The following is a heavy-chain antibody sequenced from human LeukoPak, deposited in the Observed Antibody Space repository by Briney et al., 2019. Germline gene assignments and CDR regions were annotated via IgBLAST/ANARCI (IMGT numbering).Heavy chain of an antibody. Sequence: GRSLRLSCAASGFTFDDYAMHWVRQAPGKGLEWVSGISWNSGSIVYADSVKGRFTISRDNAKNSLYLQMNSLRAEDTALYYCAKPIYGSGRDYYGMDVWGQGTTVTVSS. CDR1: GFTFDDYA. D-gene: IGHD3-10*01. CDR3: AKPIYGSGRDYYGMDV. J-gene: IGHJ6*02. CDR2: ISWNSGSI. V-gene: IGHV3-9*01.